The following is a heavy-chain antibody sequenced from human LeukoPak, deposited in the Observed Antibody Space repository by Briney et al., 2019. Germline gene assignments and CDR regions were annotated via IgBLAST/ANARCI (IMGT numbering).Heavy chain of an antibody. J-gene: IGHJ4*02. CDR3: ARHLTYYDILTGYYPPYYFDY. Sequence: GESLKISCKGSGYSFTSYWIGWVRQMPGKGLEWMGIIYPGDSDTRYSPSFQGQVTISADESISTAYLQWSSLKASDTAMYYCARHLTYYDILTGYYPPYYFDYWGQGTLVTVSS. D-gene: IGHD3-9*01. CDR2: IYPGDSDT. CDR1: GYSFTSYW. V-gene: IGHV5-51*01.